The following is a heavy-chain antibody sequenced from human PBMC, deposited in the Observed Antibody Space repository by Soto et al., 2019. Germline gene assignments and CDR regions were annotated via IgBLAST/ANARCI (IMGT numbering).Heavy chain of an antibody. CDR1: GGSISSSSYY. CDR3: AAHYDFWSGFAFDI. D-gene: IGHD3-3*01. Sequence: QLQLQESGPGLVKPSETLSLTCTVSGGSISSSSYYWGWIRQPPGKGLEWIGSIYYSGSTYSNPSLKSRVTISVDTSKNQFSLKLSSVTAADTAVYYCAAHYDFWSGFAFDIWGQGTMVTVSS. CDR2: IYYSGST. V-gene: IGHV4-39*01. J-gene: IGHJ3*02.